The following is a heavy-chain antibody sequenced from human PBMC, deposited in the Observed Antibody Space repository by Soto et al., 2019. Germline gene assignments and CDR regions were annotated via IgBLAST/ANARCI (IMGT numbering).Heavy chain of an antibody. Sequence: LRLSCAASVFTFSSYAMHWARQAPFKGLEWVAVISYDGSNKYYADSVKGRFTISRDNSKNTLYLQMNSLRAEDTAVYYCARDGGYCSSTSCYTIRYYYGMDVWGQGTTVTVSS. CDR3: ARDGGYCSSTSCYTIRYYYGMDV. D-gene: IGHD2-2*02. CDR1: VFTFSSYA. CDR2: ISYDGSNK. J-gene: IGHJ6*02. V-gene: IGHV3-30-3*01.